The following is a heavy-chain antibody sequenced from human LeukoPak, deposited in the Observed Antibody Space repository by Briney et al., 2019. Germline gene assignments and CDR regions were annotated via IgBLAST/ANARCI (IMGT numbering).Heavy chain of an antibody. CDR3: LGGYSSSSLFDY. D-gene: IGHD6-6*01. CDR1: GFTVSSNY. Sequence: TGGSLRLSCAASGFTVSSNYMSWVRQAPGKGLEWVSVIYGGGSTYYADSVKGRFTISRDNSKTTLYLQMNSLRAEDTAVYYCLGGYSSSSLFDYWGQGTLVTVSS. V-gene: IGHV3-66*01. CDR2: IYGGGST. J-gene: IGHJ4*02.